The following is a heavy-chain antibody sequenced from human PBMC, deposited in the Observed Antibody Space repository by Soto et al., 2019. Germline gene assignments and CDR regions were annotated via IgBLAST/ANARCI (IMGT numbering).Heavy chain of an antibody. J-gene: IGHJ3*02. CDR3: ATAGDYYGSGNDDAVEI. CDR2: ISSYSVNP. V-gene: IGHV1-18*01. D-gene: IGHD3-10*01. Sequence: QVQLVQTGAEGKKPGASVMVSCKASGYTFTTYAINWVRQAPGQGLEWMGWISSYSVNPNYEQKLQGRLTMTTDTSTNPAHVDLTSLISADTAVYCFATAGDYYGSGNDDAVEIWGQGPMVTVSA. CDR1: GYTFTTYA.